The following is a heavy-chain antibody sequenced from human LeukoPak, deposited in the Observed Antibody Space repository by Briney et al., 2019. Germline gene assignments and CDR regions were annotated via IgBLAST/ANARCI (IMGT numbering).Heavy chain of an antibody. CDR1: GFTFSNAW. V-gene: IGHV3-15*01. CDR3: AKGTLGSCSGAACYEFDN. J-gene: IGHJ4*02. CDR2: IKSKTDGGTT. D-gene: IGHD2-2*01. Sequence: GGSLRLSCAASGFTFSNAWMSWVRQAPGKGLEWVGRIKSKTDGGTTDYAAPVKGRFTISRDDSKNTLYLQMNSLRADDTALYYCAKGTLGSCSGAACYEFDNWGQGTLVTVSS.